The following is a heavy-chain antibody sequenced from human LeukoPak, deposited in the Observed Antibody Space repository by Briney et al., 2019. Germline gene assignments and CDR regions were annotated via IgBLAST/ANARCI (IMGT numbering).Heavy chain of an antibody. V-gene: IGHV5-51*01. J-gene: IGHJ4*02. CDR1: GYSFTSYW. CDR2: IYPGDSDT. Sequence: GESLKISCKGSGYSFTSYWIGWVRQTPGKGLEWMGIIYPGDSDTRYSPSFQGQVTISADKSISTAYLQWSSLKASDTAMYYCARGWYGSGWYGRGSCYFDYWGQGTLVTVSS. D-gene: IGHD6-19*01. CDR3: ARGWYGSGWYGRGSCYFDY.